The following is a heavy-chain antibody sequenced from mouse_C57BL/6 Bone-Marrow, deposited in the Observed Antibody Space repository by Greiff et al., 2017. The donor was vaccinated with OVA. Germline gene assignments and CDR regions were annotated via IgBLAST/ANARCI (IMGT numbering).Heavy chain of an antibody. CDR2: IYPGDGDT. D-gene: IGHD3-2*02. J-gene: IGHJ4*01. CDR3: AIGGQLRPGYYAMDY. Sequence: VQLVESGPELVKPGASVKISCKASVYAFSSSWMNWVKQRPGKGLEWIGRIYPGDGDTNYNGKFKGKATLTADKSSSTAYMQLSSLTSEDSAVYFCAIGGQLRPGYYAMDYWGQGTSVTVSS. V-gene: IGHV1-82*01. CDR1: VYAFSSSW.